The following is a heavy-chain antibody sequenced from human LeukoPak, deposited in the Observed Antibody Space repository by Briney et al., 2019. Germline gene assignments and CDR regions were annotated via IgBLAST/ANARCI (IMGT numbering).Heavy chain of an antibody. CDR3: ATKTLGGLLKHIWFGELLTYGMDV. V-gene: IGHV1-8*01. Sequence: RVASVKVSCKASGYTFTSYDINWVRQATGQGLEWMGWMNPNSGNTGYEQKFQGRVTMTRNTSISTAYMELSSLRSEDTAVYYCATKTLGGLLKHIWFGELLTYGMDVWGQGTTVTVSS. D-gene: IGHD3-10*01. CDR2: MNPNSGNT. J-gene: IGHJ6*02. CDR1: GYTFTSYD.